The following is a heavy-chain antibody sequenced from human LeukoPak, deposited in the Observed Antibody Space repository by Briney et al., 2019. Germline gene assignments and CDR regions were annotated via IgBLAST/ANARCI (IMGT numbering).Heavy chain of an antibody. J-gene: IGHJ5*02. D-gene: IGHD1-26*01. CDR3: AKGVRSGTYYNCFDP. Sequence: GGSLRLSCVASGFTLDDYALHWVREAPGKGLEWISLISGDGDNTYYANSVKGRFTISRDKSKNSLYLQMSSLRAEDTALYYCAKGVRSGTYYNCFDPWGQGTLVTVSS. CDR2: ISGDGDNT. V-gene: IGHV3-43*02. CDR1: GFTLDDYA.